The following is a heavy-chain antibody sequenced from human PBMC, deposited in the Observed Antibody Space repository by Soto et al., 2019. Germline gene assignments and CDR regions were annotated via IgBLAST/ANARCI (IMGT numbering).Heavy chain of an antibody. CDR1: GDSVSSNSAA. CDR2: TYYRSKWYN. J-gene: IGHJ6*02. CDR3: ARDTNSWNYGYYYGMDV. Sequence: PSQTLSLTCAISGDSVSSNSAAWNWIRQSPSRGLEWLGRTYYRSKWYNDYAVSVKSRITINPDTSKNQFSLQLNSVTPEDTAVYYCARDTNSWNYGYYYGMDVWGQGTTVTVSS. V-gene: IGHV6-1*01. D-gene: IGHD1-7*01.